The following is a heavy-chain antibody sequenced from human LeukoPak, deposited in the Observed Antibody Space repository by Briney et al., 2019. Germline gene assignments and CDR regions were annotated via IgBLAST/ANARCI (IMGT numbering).Heavy chain of an antibody. CDR2: INHSGST. V-gene: IGHV4-34*01. CDR1: GGSFSGYY. Sequence: SETLSLTCAVYGGSFSGYYWSWIRQPPGKGLEWIGEINHSGSTNYNPSLKSRVTISVDTSKNQFSLKLSSVTAADTAVYYCARTAQYYYDSSAPSDYYYGMDVWGQGTTVTVSS. D-gene: IGHD3-22*01. CDR3: ARTAQYYYDSSAPSDYYYGMDV. J-gene: IGHJ6*02.